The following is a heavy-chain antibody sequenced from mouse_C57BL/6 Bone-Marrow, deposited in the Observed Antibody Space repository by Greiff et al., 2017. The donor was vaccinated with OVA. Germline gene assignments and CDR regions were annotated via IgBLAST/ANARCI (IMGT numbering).Heavy chain of an antibody. CDR2: ISDGGSYT. V-gene: IGHV5-4*03. CDR3: ARPTVVATSAMDY. J-gene: IGHJ4*01. D-gene: IGHD1-1*01. CDR1: GFTFSSYA. Sequence: EVKVVESGGGLVKPGGSLKLSCAASGFTFSSYAMSWVRQTPEKRLEWVATISDGGSYTYYPDNVKGRFTISRDNAKNNLYLQMSHLKSEDTAMYYCARPTVVATSAMDYWGQGTSVTVSS.